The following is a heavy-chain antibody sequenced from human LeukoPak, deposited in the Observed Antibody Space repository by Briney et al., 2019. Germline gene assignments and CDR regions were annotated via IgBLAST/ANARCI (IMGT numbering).Heavy chain of an antibody. Sequence: GASVKVSCKASVYTFTSYDFNWVGQATGQRPEWMGWMSPNSGDTGYAQKFQDRVTMTRNTSISTAYMELSSLRSDDTAVYYCARGPPNWGYDYWGPGTLVTVSS. CDR3: ARGPPNWGYDY. CDR2: MSPNSGDT. V-gene: IGHV1-8*01. J-gene: IGHJ4*02. CDR1: VYTFTSYD. D-gene: IGHD7-27*01.